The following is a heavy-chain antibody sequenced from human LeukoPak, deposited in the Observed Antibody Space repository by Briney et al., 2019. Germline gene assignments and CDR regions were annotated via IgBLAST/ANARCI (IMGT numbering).Heavy chain of an antibody. Sequence: ASVKVSCKASGYTFTSYGISWVRQAPGQGLEWMGIINPSGGSTSYAQKFQGRVTMTRDMSTSTVYMELSSLRSEDTAVYYCARLGVGDFYDFWYGFDYWGQGTLVTVSS. CDR2: INPSGGST. CDR3: ARLGVGDFYDFWYGFDY. V-gene: IGHV1-46*01. CDR1: GYTFTSYG. J-gene: IGHJ4*02. D-gene: IGHD3-3*01.